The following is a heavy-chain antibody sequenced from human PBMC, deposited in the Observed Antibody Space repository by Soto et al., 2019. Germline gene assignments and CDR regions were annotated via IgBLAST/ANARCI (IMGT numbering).Heavy chain of an antibody. V-gene: IGHV1-24*01. CDR2: FDPEDGET. Sequence: ASLKVSCKVSGYTLTELSMHWLLQAPGKGLEWMGGFDPEDGETIYAQKFQGRVTMTEDTSTDTAYMELSSLRSEDTAVYYCATLGRFLEWLFHFDYWGQGTLVTVFS. D-gene: IGHD3-3*01. J-gene: IGHJ4*02. CDR1: GYTLTELS. CDR3: ATLGRFLEWLFHFDY.